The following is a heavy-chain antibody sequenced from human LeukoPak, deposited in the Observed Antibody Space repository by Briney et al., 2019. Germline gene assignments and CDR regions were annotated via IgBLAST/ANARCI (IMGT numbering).Heavy chain of an antibody. J-gene: IGHJ3*02. CDR2: IYTSGST. CDR1: GYSISSGYY. V-gene: IGHV4-38-2*01. CDR3: ASQLPHATRHYDFWSGYYRHAFDI. Sequence: SETLSLTCAVSGYSISSGYYWGWIRQPAGKGLEWIGRIYTSGSTNYNPSLKSRVTISVDTSKNQFSLKLSSVTAADTAVYYCASQLPHATRHYDFWSGYYRHAFDIWGQGTMVTVSS. D-gene: IGHD3-3*01.